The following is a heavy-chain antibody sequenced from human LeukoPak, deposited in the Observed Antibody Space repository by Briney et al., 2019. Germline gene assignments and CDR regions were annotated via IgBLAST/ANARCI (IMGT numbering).Heavy chain of an antibody. CDR3: AKAKAMVMLTPYFDY. D-gene: IGHD5-18*01. CDR1: GFIFSSYA. Sequence: GGSLRLSCSASGFIFSSYAMSWVRQAPGKGLEWVSAISGSGGSTYYADSVKGRFTISRDNSKNTLYLQMNSLRAEDTAVYYCAKAKAMVMLTPYFDYWGQGTLVTVSS. V-gene: IGHV3-23*01. J-gene: IGHJ4*02. CDR2: ISGSGGST.